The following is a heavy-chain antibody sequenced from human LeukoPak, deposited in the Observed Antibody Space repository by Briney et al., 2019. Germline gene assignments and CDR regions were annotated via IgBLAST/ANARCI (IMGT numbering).Heavy chain of an antibody. V-gene: IGHV3-21*01. CDR2: ISSGSSDI. CDR1: GSIFSRHT. J-gene: IGHJ4*02. CDR3: AREYDSKGRFDW. Sequence: GGSLRLSCVVSGSIFSRHTMNWVRQTPGKGLEWVSSISSGSSDINYADSVKGRFIISRDNAKNSLYLQLNSLRDEDMGVYYCAREYDSKGRFDWWGQGTLVTVSS. D-gene: IGHD3-22*01.